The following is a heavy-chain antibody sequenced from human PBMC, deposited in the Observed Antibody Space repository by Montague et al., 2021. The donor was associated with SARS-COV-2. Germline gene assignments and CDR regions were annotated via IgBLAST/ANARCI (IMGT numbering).Heavy chain of an antibody. D-gene: IGHD3-3*01. Sequence: SETLSLTCSFSGGSIRSYYWSWIRLPPGKPLEWLGYIYYTGETTHNPSLKSRVTISVDTSTSQFSPRLTSVTAADTAVYFCARFWSGYVDKWSQGTLVTVSS. CDR1: GGSIRSYY. CDR3: ARFWSGYVDK. CDR2: IYYTGET. J-gene: IGHJ4*02. V-gene: IGHV4-59*01.